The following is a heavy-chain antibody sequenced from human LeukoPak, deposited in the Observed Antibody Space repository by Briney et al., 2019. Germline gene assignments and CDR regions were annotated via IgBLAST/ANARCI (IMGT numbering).Heavy chain of an antibody. V-gene: IGHV4-59*01. CDR3: ARGGSVAENFDY. Sequence: SETLSLTCTVSGGSINGYYWSWIRQPPGKGLEWIGYIYYSGSTNYNPSLKSRVTISVDTSKNQSSLKLTSVTAADTAVYYCARGGSVAENFDYWGQGTLVAVSS. D-gene: IGHD6-19*01. CDR1: GGSINGYY. CDR2: IYYSGST. J-gene: IGHJ4*02.